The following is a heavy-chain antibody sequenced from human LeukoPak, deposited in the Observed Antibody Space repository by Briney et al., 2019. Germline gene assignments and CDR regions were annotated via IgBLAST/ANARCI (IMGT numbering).Heavy chain of an antibody. V-gene: IGHV3-23*01. J-gene: IGHJ4*02. CDR1: GLTFSSYG. CDR2: ITGDGTTT. CDR3: AKMQGYFDY. Sequence: PGGSLRLSCEASGLTFSSYGMSWVRQAPGKGLQWDSAITGDGTTTYYADSVKGRFTISRDNSKNMLYLQMSSLRAEDTAVYYCAKMQGYFDYWGQGTLVRVSS.